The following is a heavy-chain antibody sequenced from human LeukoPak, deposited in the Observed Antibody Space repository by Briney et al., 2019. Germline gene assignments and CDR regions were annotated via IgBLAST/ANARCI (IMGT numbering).Heavy chain of an antibody. CDR3: ARAPLQYQLLNWFDP. V-gene: IGHV1-2*02. CDR2: INPINGAT. J-gene: IGHJ5*02. D-gene: IGHD2-2*01. CDR1: GYTFTDCY. Sequence: ASVTVSCKASGYTFTDCYIHWVRQAPGQGLEWMGWINPINGATNSAQKFQGRVTMTRDTSISTAYMELSRLRSDDTAVYYCARAPLQYQLLNWFDPWGQGTLVTVSS.